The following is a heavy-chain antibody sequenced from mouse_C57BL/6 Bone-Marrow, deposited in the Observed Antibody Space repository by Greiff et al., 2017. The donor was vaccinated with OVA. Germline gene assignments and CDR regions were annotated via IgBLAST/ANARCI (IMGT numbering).Heavy chain of an antibody. CDR3: AREYYYGSSYYFDY. V-gene: IGHV2-2*01. CDR1: GFSLTSYG. Sequence: QVQLQQSGPGLVQPSQRLSITCTVSGFSLTSYGVHWVRQSPGTGLEWLGVIWSGGSTDYNAAFISRLSISKDNSKSQVFFKMNSLQADDTAIYYCAREYYYGSSYYFDYWGQGTTLTVSS. J-gene: IGHJ2*01. D-gene: IGHD1-1*01. CDR2: IWSGGST.